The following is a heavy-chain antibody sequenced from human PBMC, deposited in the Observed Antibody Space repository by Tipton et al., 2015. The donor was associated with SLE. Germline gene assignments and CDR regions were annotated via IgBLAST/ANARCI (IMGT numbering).Heavy chain of an antibody. D-gene: IGHD3-3*01. CDR1: GDSITAYY. J-gene: IGHJ6*02. Sequence: TLSLTCSVSGDSITAYYWSWIRQPPGKGLEWIGYVYYSGSTNYNPSLKGRVTISVDTSKNQFSLKLSSVTAADTAVYYCAKRNDFWSGYYGYYYGMDVWGQGTTVTVSS. V-gene: IGHV4-59*12. CDR2: VYYSGST. CDR3: AKRNDFWSGYYGYYYGMDV.